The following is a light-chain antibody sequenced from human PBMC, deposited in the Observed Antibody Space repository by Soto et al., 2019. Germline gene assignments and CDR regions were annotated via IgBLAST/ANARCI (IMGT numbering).Light chain of an antibody. V-gene: IGKV3-11*01. J-gene: IGKJ4*01. CDR2: DAS. CDR3: QHRSTWPLS. CDR1: QSVNTY. Sequence: ESVLTQSLATLSLSPGERATLSCRASQSVNTYLAWYQQKPGQAPRLLIYDASNRATGVPARFSGSGSGTDFTLTISSLEPEDFAVYYCQHRSTWPLSFGGGTKVEIK.